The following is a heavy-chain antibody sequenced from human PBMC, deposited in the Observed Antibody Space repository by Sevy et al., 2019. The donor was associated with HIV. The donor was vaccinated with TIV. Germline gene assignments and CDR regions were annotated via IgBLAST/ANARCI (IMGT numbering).Heavy chain of an antibody. V-gene: IGHV3-30-3*01. Sequence: GGSLRLSCAASGFIFSSYAMHWVRQAPGKGLEWVAVISYDGSNKYYADSVKGRFTISRDNSKNTLYLQMNSLRAEDTAVYYCARSFDDWLLSAFDYWGQGTLVTVSS. CDR1: GFIFSSYA. CDR2: ISYDGSNK. J-gene: IGHJ4*02. CDR3: ARSFDDWLLSAFDY. D-gene: IGHD3-9*01.